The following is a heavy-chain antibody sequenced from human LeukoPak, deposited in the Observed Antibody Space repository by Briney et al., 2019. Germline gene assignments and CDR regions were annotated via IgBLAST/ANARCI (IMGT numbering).Heavy chain of an antibody. CDR2: ISWDGGST. V-gene: IGHV3-43*01. D-gene: IGHD1-26*01. CDR3: AKEEGGGYMDV. CDR1: GFTFSSYT. Sequence: GGSLRLSCAASGFTFSSYTMHWVRQAPGKGLEWVSLISWDGGSTYYADSVKGRFTISRDNSKNSLYLQMNSLRTEDTALYYCAKEEGGGYMDVWGKGTTVTVSS. J-gene: IGHJ6*03.